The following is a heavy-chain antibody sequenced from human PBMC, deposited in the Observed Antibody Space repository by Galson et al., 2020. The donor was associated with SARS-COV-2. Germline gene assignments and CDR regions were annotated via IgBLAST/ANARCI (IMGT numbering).Heavy chain of an antibody. J-gene: IGHJ5*02. CDR3: AGADSGSYNGWFDP. CDR2: IYSSDST. Sequence: GESLKISCAASGFTVSSNHMNWVRQAPGKGLEWDSVIYSSDSTYYADSVKGRFTISRDNFENTLYLQMNSLRVEDTAVYYCAGADSGSYNGWFDPWGQGTLVTVSS. D-gene: IGHD1-26*01. V-gene: IGHV3-66*01. CDR1: GFTVSSNH.